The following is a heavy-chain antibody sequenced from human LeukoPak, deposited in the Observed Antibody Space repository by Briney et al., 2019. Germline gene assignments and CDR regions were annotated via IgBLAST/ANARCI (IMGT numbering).Heavy chain of an antibody. D-gene: IGHD6-19*01. CDR1: GFTFSSYA. CDR3: AKPISGGLAVTADWFHP. J-gene: IGHJ5*01. Sequence: GGSLRLSCAAPGFTFSSYAMNWVRQAPGKGLEWVSYISGSSNSIYYADSVTGRFTISRDNAKNTLYLQLNTLRADDTATYYCAKPISGGLAVTADWFHPWGQGTLVVVSS. V-gene: IGHV3-48*01. CDR2: ISGSSNSI.